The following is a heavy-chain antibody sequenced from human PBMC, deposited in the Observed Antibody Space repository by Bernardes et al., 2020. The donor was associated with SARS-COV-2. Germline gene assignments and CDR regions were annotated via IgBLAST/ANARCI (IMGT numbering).Heavy chain of an antibody. J-gene: IGHJ4*02. CDR2: ITGNGDIT. CDR3: AKDDTRPFFGAPGFDS. D-gene: IGHD3-16*01. Sequence: GGSLRLSCVASGISFSNYAMSWVRQAPGRGLEWVSVITGNGDITYYADSVKGRFTISRDNSKNTLFLQMDSLRAEDTAVYYCAKDDTRPFFGAPGFDSWGQGTLVTVSS. V-gene: IGHV3-23*01. CDR1: GISFSNYA.